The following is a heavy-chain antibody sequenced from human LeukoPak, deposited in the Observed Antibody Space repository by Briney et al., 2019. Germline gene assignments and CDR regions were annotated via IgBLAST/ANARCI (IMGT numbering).Heavy chain of an antibody. CDR2: IQYDGGNE. Sequence: GGSLRLSCAASGFSFSSYGMHWVRQAPGKGLEWVAYIQYDGGNEQYAHSVKGRFRISRDSSKNILYLQMNSLRAEDTAVYYCAKDRCSNGIGCYYYYMDVWGKGTTVTISS. D-gene: IGHD2-8*01. J-gene: IGHJ6*03. V-gene: IGHV3-30*02. CDR1: GFSFSSYG. CDR3: AKDRCSNGIGCYYYYMDV.